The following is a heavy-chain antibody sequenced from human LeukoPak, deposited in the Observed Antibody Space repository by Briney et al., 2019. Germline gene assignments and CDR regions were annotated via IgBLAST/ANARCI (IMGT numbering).Heavy chain of an antibody. Sequence: GRSLRLSCAASGVIFSSYGIHWVRQAPGRGLEWVAVIWFDGSNKYYTDSVKGRFTISRDNSKNTVYLQMNSLRADDTAVYYCARDLGSDYFDYWGHGTLVTVSS. CDR3: ARDLGSDYFDY. V-gene: IGHV3-33*01. CDR1: GVIFSSYG. CDR2: IWFDGSNK. J-gene: IGHJ4*01. D-gene: IGHD7-27*01.